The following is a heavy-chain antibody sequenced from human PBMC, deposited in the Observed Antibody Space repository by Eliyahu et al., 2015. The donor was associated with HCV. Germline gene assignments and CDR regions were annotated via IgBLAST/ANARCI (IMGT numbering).Heavy chain of an antibody. CDR2: ISWNSGTI. V-gene: IGHV3-9*01. CDR1: GFTFXXYA. CDR3: AKDGGSGSYLGGFYYYYAMDV. J-gene: IGHJ6*02. D-gene: IGHD3-10*01. Sequence: EVQLVESGGGLVQPGRSLRLSCXASGFTFXXYAXPWVRQVPGKGLEWVSGISWNSGTIGYADSVKGRFTISRDNAKNSLYLQMNSLRAEDTALYYCAKDGGSGSYLGGFYYYYAMDVWGQGTTVTVSS.